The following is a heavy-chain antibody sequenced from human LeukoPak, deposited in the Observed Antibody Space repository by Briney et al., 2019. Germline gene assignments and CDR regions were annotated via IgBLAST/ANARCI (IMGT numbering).Heavy chain of an antibody. CDR1: GYTLTSYG. V-gene: IGHV1-18*01. CDR3: ARGWAPYYDFWSGYYGWFDP. D-gene: IGHD3-3*01. CDR2: ISAYNGNT. J-gene: IGHJ5*02. Sequence: ASVKVSCKASGYTLTSYGISWVRQAPGQGLEWMGWISAYNGNTNYAQKLQGRVTMTTDTSTSTAYMELRSLRSDDTAVYYCARGWAPYYDFWSGYYGWFDPWGQGTLVTVSS.